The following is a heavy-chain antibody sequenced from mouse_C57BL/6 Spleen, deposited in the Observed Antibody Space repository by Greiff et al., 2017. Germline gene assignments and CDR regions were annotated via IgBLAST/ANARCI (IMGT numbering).Heavy chain of an antibody. D-gene: IGHD2-4*01. CDR3: ARDRDDYGGAMDD. V-gene: IGHV5-16*01. CDR2: INYDGSST. CDR1: GFTFSDYY. Sequence: DVKLVESEGGLVQPGSSMKLSCTASGFTFSDYYMAWVRQVPEKGLEWVANINYDGSSTYYLDSLKSRFIISRDNAKNILYLQMSSLTSEDTATNYWARDRDDYGGAMDDWGQGTSVPVSS. J-gene: IGHJ4*01.